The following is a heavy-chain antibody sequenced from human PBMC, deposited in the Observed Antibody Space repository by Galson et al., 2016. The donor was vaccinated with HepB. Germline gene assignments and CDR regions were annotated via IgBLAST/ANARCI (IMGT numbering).Heavy chain of an antibody. CDR1: GLSFGTYS. CDR2: ISAAGGTT. V-gene: IGHV3-23*01. J-gene: IGHJ4*02. D-gene: IGHD2-21*01. Sequence: SLRLSCAASGLSFGTYSMTWVRQPPGQGLEWVSSISAAGGTTYFADSVKGRFTISRDNSKNELYLQMTGLRAEDTALYYCAKGVVITTPIDYWGQGTLVTVSA. CDR3: AKGVVITTPIDY.